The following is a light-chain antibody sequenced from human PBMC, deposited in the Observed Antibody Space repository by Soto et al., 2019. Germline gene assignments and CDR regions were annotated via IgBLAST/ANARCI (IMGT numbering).Light chain of an antibody. Sequence: DIVMTQSPDSLAVSLGERATINCKSSQSVLYSSNNKNYLAWYQQKPGQPPKLLIYWASTRESGVPDRFSGSGSGTDFTLTISSRQAEDGAVYYCQQYDSTPYTFGQGIKLEIK. CDR3: QQYDSTPYT. CDR1: QSVLYSSNNKNY. J-gene: IGKJ2*01. V-gene: IGKV4-1*01. CDR2: WAS.